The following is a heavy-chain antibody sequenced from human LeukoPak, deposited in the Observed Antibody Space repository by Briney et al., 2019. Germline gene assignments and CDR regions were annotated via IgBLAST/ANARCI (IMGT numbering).Heavy chain of an antibody. CDR1: GGSVNSGSYY. CDR3: ARVAVAATGWFDP. D-gene: IGHD6-19*01. V-gene: IGHV4-61*01. CDR2: IYYSGST. J-gene: IGHJ5*02. Sequence: NPSETLSLTCTVSGGSVNSGSYYWCWIRQPPGKGLEWIGYIYYSGSTTYNPSLKSRVSMSVDTSKNQFSLKLSSVTAADTAVYFCARVAVAATGWFDPWGQGTLVTVSS.